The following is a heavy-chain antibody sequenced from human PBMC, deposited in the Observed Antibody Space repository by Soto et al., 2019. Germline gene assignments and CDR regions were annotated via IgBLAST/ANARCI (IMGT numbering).Heavy chain of an antibody. Sequence: LSLTCTVSGGSISSYYWSWIRQPPGKGLEWIGYIYYSGSTNYNPSLKSRVTISVDTSKNQFSLKLSSVTAADTAVYYCARHGSAAGRIYWGQGTLVTVS. V-gene: IGHV4-59*08. D-gene: IGHD6-13*01. J-gene: IGHJ4*02. CDR1: GGSISSYY. CDR2: IYYSGST. CDR3: ARHGSAAGRIY.